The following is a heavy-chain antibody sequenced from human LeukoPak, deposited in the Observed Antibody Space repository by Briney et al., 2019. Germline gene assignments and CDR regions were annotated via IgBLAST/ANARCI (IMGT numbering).Heavy chain of an antibody. D-gene: IGHD2-15*01. CDR1: AYSISSGYY. CDR2: IYHSGTT. V-gene: IGHV4-38-2*01. CDR3: ARTGYCSGGSCYSDY. J-gene: IGHJ4*02. Sequence: KTSETLSLTCAVSAYSISSGYYWAWIRQPPGKGLESIGSIYHSGTTYYNPSLKSRVTISVDTSKNQFSLKLSSVTAADTAVYYCARTGYCSGGSCYSDYWGQGTLVTVSS.